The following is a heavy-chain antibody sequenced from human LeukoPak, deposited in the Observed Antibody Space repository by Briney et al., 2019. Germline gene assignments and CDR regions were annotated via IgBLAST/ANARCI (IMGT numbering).Heavy chain of an antibody. Sequence: SETLSLTCTVSGGSISSSSYYWAWLRQPPGKGLEWIGTIYHSGSTNYNPSLKSRVTISVDKSKNQFSLKLSSVTAADTAVYYCARVPNYYDSSGYTFDYWGQGTLVTVSS. CDR2: IYHSGST. J-gene: IGHJ4*02. CDR1: GGSISSSSYY. CDR3: ARVPNYYDSSGYTFDY. D-gene: IGHD3-22*01. V-gene: IGHV4-39*07.